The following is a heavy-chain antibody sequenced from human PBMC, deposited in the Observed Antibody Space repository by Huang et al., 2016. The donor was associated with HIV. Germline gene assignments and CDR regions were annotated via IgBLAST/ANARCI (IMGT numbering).Heavy chain of an antibody. CDR1: GFNFLTYA. CDR3: ARDKEAGTPFFDP. CDR2: INGDGLT. D-gene: IGHD6-19*01. V-gene: IGHV1-3*01. J-gene: IGHJ5*02. Sequence: QVQLVQSGAEVEKPGASVNLSCKASGFNFLTYALHWVRQAPGQRLEWMGWINGDGLTKYSQKFQGIVTITRDRSASTVYVDFKSLTYEDTAVYYCARDKEAGTPFFDPWGQGTVVTVSS.